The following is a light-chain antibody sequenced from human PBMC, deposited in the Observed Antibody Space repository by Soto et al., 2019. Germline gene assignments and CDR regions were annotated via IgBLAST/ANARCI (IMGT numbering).Light chain of an antibody. CDR1: QSVRNN. V-gene: IGKV3-15*01. Sequence: DIMMTQSPATLSVSPGERATLSCRASQSVRNNLAWYQQKPGQAPRLLIYYASTRATGIPARFCGSGSGTEFTLTISSLHSEDFALYSLQQDNNWPPITFGQGTRLEIK. J-gene: IGKJ5*01. CDR3: QQDNNWPPIT. CDR2: YAS.